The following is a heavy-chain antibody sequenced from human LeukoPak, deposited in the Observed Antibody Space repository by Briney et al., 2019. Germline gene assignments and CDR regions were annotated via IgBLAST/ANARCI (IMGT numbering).Heavy chain of an antibody. CDR1: GGTFSSYA. D-gene: IGHD2-2*02. CDR2: IIPILGIA. Sequence: SVKVSCKASGGTFSSYAISWVRQAPGQGLEWMGRIIPILGIANYAQKFQGRVTITADKSTSTAYMELSSLRSEDTAVYYCARGRRRSTSCYKCYYYYMDVWGKGTTVTVSS. CDR3: ARGRRRSTSCYKCYYYYMDV. V-gene: IGHV1-69*04. J-gene: IGHJ6*03.